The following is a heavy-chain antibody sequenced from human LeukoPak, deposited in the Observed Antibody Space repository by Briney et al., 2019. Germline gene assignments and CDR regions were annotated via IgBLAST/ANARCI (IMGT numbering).Heavy chain of an antibody. V-gene: IGHV1-69*13. Sequence: GASVKVSCKASGGTFSSYAISWVRQAPGQGLEWMGRIIPIFGTANYAQKFQGRVTITADESTSTAYMELSSLRSEDTAVYYCASAPSLPGVTSWFDPWGQGTLVTVSS. J-gene: IGHJ5*02. D-gene: IGHD3-10*01. CDR2: IIPIFGTA. CDR1: GGTFSSYA. CDR3: ASAPSLPGVTSWFDP.